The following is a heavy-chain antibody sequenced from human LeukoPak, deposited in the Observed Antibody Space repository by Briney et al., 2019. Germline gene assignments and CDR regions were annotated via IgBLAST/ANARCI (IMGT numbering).Heavy chain of an antibody. V-gene: IGHV4-59*01. D-gene: IGHD3-3*01. J-gene: IGHJ6*02. CDR2: IYYSGST. CDR3: AREITIFGVASDGMDV. Sequence: KASETLSLTCTVSGGSISSYYWSWIRQPPGKGLEWIGYIYYSGSTNYNPSLKSRVTISVDTSKNQFSLKLSSVTAADTAVYYCAREITIFGVASDGMDVWGQGTTVTVSS. CDR1: GGSISSYY.